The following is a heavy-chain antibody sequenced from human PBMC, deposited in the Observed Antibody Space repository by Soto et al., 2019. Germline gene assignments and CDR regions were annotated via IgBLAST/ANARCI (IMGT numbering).Heavy chain of an antibody. Sequence: ASVKVSCKASGGTFSSYAISWVRQAPGQGLEWMGGIIPIFGTANYAQKFQGRVMITADESTSTAYMELSSLRSEDTAVYYCARGGVGAYYYGMDVWGQGTTVTVSS. V-gene: IGHV1-69*13. D-gene: IGHD1-26*01. CDR1: GGTFSSYA. J-gene: IGHJ6*02. CDR2: IIPIFGTA. CDR3: ARGGVGAYYYGMDV.